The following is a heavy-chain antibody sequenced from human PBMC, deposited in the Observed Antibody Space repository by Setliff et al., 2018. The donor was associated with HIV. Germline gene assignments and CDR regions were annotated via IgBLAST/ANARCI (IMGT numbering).Heavy chain of an antibody. J-gene: IGHJ4*02. Sequence: PGGSLRLSCAASGLTVSSNYMSWVRQAPGKGLEWVSIIYSDGSAYYADSVQGRFSISRDNSKNTLYLQMNSLRAEDTAVYYCARVIVVTGTDYFDYWGQGTLVTVS. CDR3: ARVIVVTGTDYFDY. D-gene: IGHD6-13*01. CDR1: GLTVSSNY. V-gene: IGHV3-53*01. CDR2: IYSDGSA.